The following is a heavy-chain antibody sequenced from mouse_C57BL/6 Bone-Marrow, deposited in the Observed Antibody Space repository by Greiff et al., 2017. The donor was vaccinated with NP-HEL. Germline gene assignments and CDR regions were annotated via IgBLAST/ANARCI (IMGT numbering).Heavy chain of an antibody. D-gene: IGHD1-1*01. V-gene: IGHV1-69*01. Sequence: QVQLKQPGAELVMPGASVKLSCKASGYTFTSYWMHWVKQRPGQGLEWIGEIDPSDSYTNYNQKFKGKSTLTVDKSSSTAYMQLSSLTSEDSAVSDDSSCNHSYCGRDWDFDVWGKGTTVTVSS. CDR3: SSCNHSYCGRDWDFDV. J-gene: IGHJ1*03. CDR1: GYTFTSYW. CDR2: IDPSDSYT.